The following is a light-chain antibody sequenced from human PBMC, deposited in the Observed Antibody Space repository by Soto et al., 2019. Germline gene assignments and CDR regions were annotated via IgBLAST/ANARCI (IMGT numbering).Light chain of an antibody. V-gene: IGKV3-20*01. CDR2: SAS. Sequence: EVMLTQSPGTLSLSPGERATLSCRASRTVDGNYLAWYHQKPGQAPRLLIHSASTRAPGIPDRFSASGAGTDFTLTISRLEPEDSAVYYCQQYSASPRTFGPGTKVAIK. J-gene: IGKJ3*01. CDR3: QQYSASPRT. CDR1: RTVDGNY.